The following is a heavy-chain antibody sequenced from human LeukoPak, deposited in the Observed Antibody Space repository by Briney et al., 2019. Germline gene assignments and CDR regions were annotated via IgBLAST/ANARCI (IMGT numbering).Heavy chain of an antibody. CDR3: ARKYCSSTSCYPNWFDP. CDR2: IYYSGST. CDR1: GGSITNLDYY. Sequence: PSETLSLTCTVSGGSITNLDYYWTWIRQPPGKGLEWIGYIYYSGSTNYNPSLKSRVTISVDTSKNQFSLKLSSVTAADTAVYYCARKYCSSTSCYPNWFDPWGQGTLVTVSS. D-gene: IGHD2-2*01. V-gene: IGHV4-61*08. J-gene: IGHJ5*02.